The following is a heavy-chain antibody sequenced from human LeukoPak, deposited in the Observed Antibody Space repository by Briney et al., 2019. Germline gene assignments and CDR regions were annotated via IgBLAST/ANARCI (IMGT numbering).Heavy chain of an antibody. CDR2: IYYSGST. Sequence: SETLSLTCSVSGGSISSSSYYWAWIRQPPGKGLEWIGSIYYSGSTYYNPSLKSRLTISVDTSKNQFSLTLSSVTAADTAVYHCARLHCSSTSCFSAFDYWGQGTLVTVSS. V-gene: IGHV4-39*01. D-gene: IGHD2-2*01. CDR3: ARLHCSSTSCFSAFDY. CDR1: GGSISSSSYY. J-gene: IGHJ4*02.